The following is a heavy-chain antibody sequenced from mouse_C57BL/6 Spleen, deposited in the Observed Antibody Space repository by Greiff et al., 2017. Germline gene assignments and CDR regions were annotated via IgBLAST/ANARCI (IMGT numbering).Heavy chain of an antibody. CDR1: GFTFSSYA. V-gene: IGHV5-4*01. J-gene: IGHJ4*01. Sequence: EVQGVESGGGLVKPGGSLKLSCAASGFTFSSYAMSWVRQTPEKRLEWVATISDGGSYTYYPDNVKGRFTISRDNAKNNLYLQMSHLKSEDTAMYYCARDLLHYYGSLYYYAMDYWGQGTSVTVSS. CDR2: ISDGGSYT. D-gene: IGHD1-1*01. CDR3: ARDLLHYYGSLYYYAMDY.